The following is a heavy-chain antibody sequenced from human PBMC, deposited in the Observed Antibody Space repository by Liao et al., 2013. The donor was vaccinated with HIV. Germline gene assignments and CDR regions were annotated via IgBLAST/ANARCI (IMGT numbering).Heavy chain of an antibody. CDR3: ARRIPQWLVTGGYWFDP. D-gene: IGHD6-19*01. V-gene: IGHV4-34*12. Sequence: QVQLQQWGAGLLKPSETLSLTCGVYGGSLSGSYWSWVRQPPGKGLEWIGEIIHSGATNYNPSLKGRVTILIDSSKSRFSLELTSVTAADTAMYFCARRIPQWLVTGGYWFDPWGQGTLVTVSA. J-gene: IGHJ5*02. CDR1: GGSLSGSY. CDR2: IIHSGAT.